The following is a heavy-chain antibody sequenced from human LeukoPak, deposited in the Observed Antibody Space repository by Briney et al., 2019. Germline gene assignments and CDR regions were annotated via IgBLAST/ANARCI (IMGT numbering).Heavy chain of an antibody. CDR3: AKSRHSSWYYYNN. J-gene: IGHJ4*02. D-gene: IGHD6-13*01. Sequence: GGSLRLSCAASGFTFSSHAMSWVRQAPGKGLEWVSAISGSGGSTYYADSVKGRFTISRDNSKNTLYLQMNSLRAEDTAVYYCAKSRHSSWYYYNNWGQGTLVTVSS. CDR2: ISGSGGST. CDR1: GFTFSSHA. V-gene: IGHV3-23*01.